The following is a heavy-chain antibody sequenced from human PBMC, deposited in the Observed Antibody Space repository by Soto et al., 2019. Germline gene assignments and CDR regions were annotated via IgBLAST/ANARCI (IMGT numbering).Heavy chain of an antibody. D-gene: IGHD4-4*01. Sequence: HPGGSLRLSCAASGFTFDDYAMHWVRQAPGKGLEWVSGISWNSGSIGYADSVKGRFTISRDNAKNSLYLQMNSLRAEDTAVYYCAKDGHSNPLLVYYYYYGMDVWGQGTTVTVSS. CDR3: AKDGHSNPLLVYYYYYGMDV. J-gene: IGHJ6*02. CDR1: GFTFDDYA. CDR2: ISWNSGSI. V-gene: IGHV3-9*01.